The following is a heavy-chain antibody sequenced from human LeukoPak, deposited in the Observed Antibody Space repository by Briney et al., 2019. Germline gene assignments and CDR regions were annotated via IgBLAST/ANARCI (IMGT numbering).Heavy chain of an antibody. CDR2: LSNSGNT. V-gene: IGHV4-39*01. CDR3: VRWTAGTTEDS. CDR1: GGSLSSRSHY. D-gene: IGHD1-1*01. J-gene: IGHJ4*02. Sequence: SETLSLTCTVSGGSLSSRSHYWGWIRQPPGQGLEWIGSLSNSGNTYYNPSLKSRVTISVDTSKNEFSLKLSSVTAADTAVYYCVRWTAGTTEDSWGQGTLVTVST.